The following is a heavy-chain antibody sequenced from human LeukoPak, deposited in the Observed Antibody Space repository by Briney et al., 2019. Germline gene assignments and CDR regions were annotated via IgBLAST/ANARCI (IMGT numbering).Heavy chain of an antibody. D-gene: IGHD2-2*01. Sequence: GGSLRLSCAASGFTFSSYGMHWVRQAPGKGLEWVAVISYDGSNKYYADSVKGRFTISRDNSKNTLYLQMNSLRAEDTAVYYCAKDSLGYCSSTSCYAFGYWGQGTLVTVSS. CDR1: GFTFSSYG. V-gene: IGHV3-30*18. CDR2: ISYDGSNK. CDR3: AKDSLGYCSSTSCYAFGY. J-gene: IGHJ4*02.